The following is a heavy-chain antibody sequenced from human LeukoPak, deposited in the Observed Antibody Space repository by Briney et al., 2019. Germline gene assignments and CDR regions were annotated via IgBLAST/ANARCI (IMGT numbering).Heavy chain of an antibody. CDR3: ARDPPGLTLGSPGDY. D-gene: IGHD3-16*01. CDR1: GYTFTSYG. Sequence: ASVKVSCKASGYTFTSYGIAWVRQAPGQGLQWMGWISANNGDTSYSQKLQGRVTMTTDTSTNTAYMELRSLTSDDTAVYYCARDPPGLTLGSPGDYWGQGTTVTVSS. J-gene: IGHJ4*03. CDR2: ISANNGDT. V-gene: IGHV1-18*01.